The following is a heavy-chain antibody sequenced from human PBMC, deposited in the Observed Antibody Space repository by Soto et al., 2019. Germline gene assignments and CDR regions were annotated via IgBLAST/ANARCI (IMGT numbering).Heavy chain of an antibody. V-gene: IGHV6-1*01. CDR3: ARSITGTLDY. Sequence: QTRSVTWAISGDSVSSNSAAWNLIRQSPSKGLEWLGRTYYRSKWYNDYAVSVKSRITINPDTSKNQFYLQLNSVTPEDTAVYYCARSITGTLDYWGQGTLVTVYS. J-gene: IGHJ4*02. D-gene: IGHD1-20*01. CDR2: TYYRSKWYN. CDR1: GDSVSSNSAA.